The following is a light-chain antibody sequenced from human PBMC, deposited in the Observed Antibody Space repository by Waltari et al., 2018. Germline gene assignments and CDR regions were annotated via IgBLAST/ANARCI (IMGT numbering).Light chain of an antibody. J-gene: IGKJ1*01. CDR3: QHYVSLPVT. V-gene: IGKV3-20*01. CDR2: DAS. CDR1: QSVSRT. Sequence: EIVLTQSPGTLSLSPGERATLSCRASQSVSRTLAWYQQNPGQAPRLLIYDASSRATGIPDRFSGSGSGTDFSLTITRLEPEDFAVYYCQHYVSLPVTFGQGTKVEIK.